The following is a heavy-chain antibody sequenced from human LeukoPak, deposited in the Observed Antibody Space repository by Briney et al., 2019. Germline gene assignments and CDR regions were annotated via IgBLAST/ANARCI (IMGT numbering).Heavy chain of an antibody. Sequence: PSETLSLTCTVSGGSISSYYWSWIRQPPGKGLEWIGYIYYSGSTNYNPSLKSRVTISVDTSKNQFSLKLSSVTAADTAVYYCARDTYYYDSSGYRGFDYWGQGTLVTVSS. D-gene: IGHD3-22*01. CDR1: GGSISSYY. V-gene: IGHV4-59*01. CDR2: IYYSGST. J-gene: IGHJ4*02. CDR3: ARDTYYYDSSGYRGFDY.